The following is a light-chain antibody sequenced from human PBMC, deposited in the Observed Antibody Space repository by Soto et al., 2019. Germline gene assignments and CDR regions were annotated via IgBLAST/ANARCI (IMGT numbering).Light chain of an antibody. CDR1: QSVRSSF. V-gene: IGKV3-20*01. CDR3: QQYEDSVLYT. Sequence: EIVLTQSPGTLSLSPGERATLSCRASQSVRSSFFAWYQQKPGQAPRLLIYDVSIRATGTPDMFSGSGSGTDFTLTINRLEPEDFAMYYCQQYEDSVLYTFGQGTKLEI. J-gene: IGKJ2*01. CDR2: DVS.